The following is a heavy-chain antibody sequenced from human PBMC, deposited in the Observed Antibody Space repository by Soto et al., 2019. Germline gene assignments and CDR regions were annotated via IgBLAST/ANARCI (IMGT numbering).Heavy chain of an antibody. Sequence: QVQLVQSGAEVKKPGASVKVSCKPSGYTFPSYDINWVRRATGQGLEWMGWMNPNSGNTGYAQKFQGRVTMTRNTSISTAYMELSSLRSEDTAVYYCARGGAAGPYYYYGMDVWGQGTTVTVSS. CDR3: ARGGAAGPYYYYGMDV. V-gene: IGHV1-8*01. J-gene: IGHJ6*02. CDR1: GYTFPSYD. D-gene: IGHD6-13*01. CDR2: MNPNSGNT.